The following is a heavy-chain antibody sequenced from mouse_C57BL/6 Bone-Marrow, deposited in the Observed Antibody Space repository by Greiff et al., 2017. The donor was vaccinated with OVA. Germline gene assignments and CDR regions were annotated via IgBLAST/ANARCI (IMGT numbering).Heavy chain of an antibody. J-gene: IGHJ1*03. CDR3: ARDGYHWYFDV. D-gene: IGHD2-2*01. CDR2: INYDGSST. V-gene: IGHV5-16*01. Sequence: EVKVVESEGGLVQPGSSMKLSCTASGFTFSDYYMAWVRQVPEKGLEWVANINYDGSSTYYLDSLKSRFIISRDNAKNILYLQMSSLKSEDTATYYCARDGYHWYFDVWGTGTTVTVSS. CDR1: GFTFSDYY.